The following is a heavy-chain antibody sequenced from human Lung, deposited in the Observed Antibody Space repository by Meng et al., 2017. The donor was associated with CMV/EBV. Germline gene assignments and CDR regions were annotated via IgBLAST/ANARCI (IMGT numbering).Heavy chain of an antibody. D-gene: IGHD4/OR15-4a*01. CDR2: VYHSGYT. CDR3: ARVTEYGGNCFDS. Sequence: DVSGNSISTSNWWSWGRQPPGKGLEWIGEVYHSGYTKYNPYLKSRVTMSVDRSKNQFSLKLSSVTAADTAVYYCARVTEYGGNCFDSWGQGTLVTVSS. V-gene: IGHV4-4*02. J-gene: IGHJ4*02. CDR1: GNSISTSNW.